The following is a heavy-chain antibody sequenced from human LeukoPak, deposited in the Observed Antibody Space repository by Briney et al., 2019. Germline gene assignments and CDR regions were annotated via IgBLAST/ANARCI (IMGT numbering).Heavy chain of an antibody. J-gene: IGHJ4*02. Sequence: SETLSLTCAVYGGSFSGYYWSWIRQSPGKGLEWIGSIRYGGSTYYNPSLKSRVTISVDTSKNQFSLKLSSVTAADTAVYYCARHTEPRDSYGSGSLIRRTRGSFYFDYWGQGTLVTVSS. V-gene: IGHV4-34*01. CDR2: IRYGGST. CDR1: GGSFSGYY. D-gene: IGHD3-10*01. CDR3: ARHTEPRDSYGSGSLIRRTRGSFYFDY.